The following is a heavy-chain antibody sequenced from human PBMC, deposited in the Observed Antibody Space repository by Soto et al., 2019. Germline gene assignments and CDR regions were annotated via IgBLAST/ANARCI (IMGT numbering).Heavy chain of an antibody. J-gene: IGHJ4*02. CDR3: VRTDYSGAKGDY. Sequence: GGSLRLSCVASGFTISNYWMHWVRQAPGKGLVWVSRINTDGSSTNYADSVKGRFTVSRDNAKNTLYLEMDSLRAEDTAVYYCVRTDYSGAKGDYWGQGTLVTVSS. V-gene: IGHV3-74*01. CDR1: GFTISNYW. CDR2: INTDGSST. D-gene: IGHD4-4*01.